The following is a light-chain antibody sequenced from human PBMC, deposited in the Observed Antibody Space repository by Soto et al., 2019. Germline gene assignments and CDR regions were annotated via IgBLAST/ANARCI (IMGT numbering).Light chain of an antibody. V-gene: IGKV1-5*01. Sequence: DIQMTQSPSTLSASVGDRVTITCRASQSISRWLDWYQQKPGKAPQALIYDASSLKSGVPSRFSGNGSGTEFTLTISSLQPDDFATYYCQQYNTYSTFGQGTRLEIK. J-gene: IGKJ5*01. CDR2: DAS. CDR1: QSISRW. CDR3: QQYNTYST.